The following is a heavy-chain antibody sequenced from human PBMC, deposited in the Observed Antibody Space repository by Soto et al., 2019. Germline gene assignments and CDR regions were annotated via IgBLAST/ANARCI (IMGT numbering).Heavy chain of an antibody. D-gene: IGHD3-22*01. CDR3: ARDHYYDSSGYGGFDY. Sequence: GASVKVSCKASGYTFTSYYMHWVRQAPGQGLEWMGIINPSGGSTSYAQKFQGRVTMTRDTSTSTVYMELSSLRSEDTAVYYCARDHYYDSSGYGGFDYWGQGTLVTVSS. J-gene: IGHJ4*02. CDR2: INPSGGST. V-gene: IGHV1-46*01. CDR1: GYTFTSYY.